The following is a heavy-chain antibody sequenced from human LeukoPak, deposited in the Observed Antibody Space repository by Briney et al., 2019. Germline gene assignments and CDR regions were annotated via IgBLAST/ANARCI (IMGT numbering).Heavy chain of an antibody. J-gene: IGHJ4*02. CDR1: GFTFSSYA. CDR2: ISGSGGST. Sequence: PGGSLRLSCAASGFTFSSYAMSWVRQAPGKGLEWVSAISGSGGSTYYADSVKGRFTISRDNSKSTLYLQMNSLRAEDTAVYYCASLLWSSSSPFDYWGQGTLVTVSS. CDR3: ASLLWSSSSPFDY. V-gene: IGHV3-23*01. D-gene: IGHD3-10*01.